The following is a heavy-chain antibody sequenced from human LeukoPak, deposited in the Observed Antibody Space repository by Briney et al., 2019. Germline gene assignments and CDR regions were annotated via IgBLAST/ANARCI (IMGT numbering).Heavy chain of an antibody. V-gene: IGHV1-18*01. J-gene: IGHJ4*02. D-gene: IGHD2-15*01. CDR3: ARASAQWSDY. CDR2: ISAYNGDT. Sequence: ASVTVPCKASDYTFTNYGISWVRQAPGQGLEWMGWISAYNGDTNYAQKFQGRLTLTTDTSTSTAYMELRSLRSDDTAIYYCARASAQWSDYWGQGTLVTVSS. CDR1: DYTFTNYG.